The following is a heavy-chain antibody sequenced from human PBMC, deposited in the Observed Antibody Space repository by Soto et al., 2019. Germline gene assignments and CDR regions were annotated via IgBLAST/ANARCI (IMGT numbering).Heavy chain of an antibody. D-gene: IGHD2-15*01. CDR2: INPSGGST. V-gene: IGHV1-46*01. CDR1: GYTFTRYY. CDR3: SREDMDYFGMDV. Sequence: ASVKVSCKASGYTFTRYYMHWVRQAPGQGLEWLGVINPSGGSTTYAQKFQGRVTMTRDTSANTVYVELSSLRSEDTALYYCSREDMDYFGMDVWGHGTTVTVSS. J-gene: IGHJ6*02.